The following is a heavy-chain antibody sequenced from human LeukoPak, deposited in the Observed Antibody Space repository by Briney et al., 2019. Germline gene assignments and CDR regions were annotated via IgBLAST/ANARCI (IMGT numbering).Heavy chain of an antibody. CDR2: ISHSGGT. Sequence: SETLSLTCGASGGSFSGYYWSWIRQPPGKGLEWIGEISHSGGTSSNPSLKSRVTISMDPSTKQFSLQLISVTAADTAVYYCARGRFSVYYFDYWGQGSLVTVSS. J-gene: IGHJ4*02. V-gene: IGHV4-34*01. CDR3: ARGRFSVYYFDY. D-gene: IGHD3-3*02. CDR1: GGSFSGYY.